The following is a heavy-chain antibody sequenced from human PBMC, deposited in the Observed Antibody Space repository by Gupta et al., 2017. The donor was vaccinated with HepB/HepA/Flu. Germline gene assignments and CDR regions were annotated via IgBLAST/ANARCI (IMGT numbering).Heavy chain of an antibody. CDR3: AREQTGTTGHAFDI. CDR1: GGSISSGGYS. V-gene: IGHV4-31*03. D-gene: IGHD1-7*01. J-gene: IGHJ3*02. Sequence: QVQLQESGPGLVKPSQTLSLTCTVSGGSISSGGYSWSWIRQHPGKGLEWIGYIYYSGSTYYNPSLKSRVTISVDTSKNQFSLKLSSVTAADTAVYYCAREQTGTTGHAFDIWGQGTMVTVSS. CDR2: IYYSGST.